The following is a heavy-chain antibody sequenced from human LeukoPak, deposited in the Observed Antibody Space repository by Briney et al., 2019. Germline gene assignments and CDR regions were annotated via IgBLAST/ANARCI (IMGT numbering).Heavy chain of an antibody. J-gene: IGHJ4*02. Sequence: PGGSLRLSCAASGFTVSSNYMTWVRQAPGKGLEWVSFIYTVGSTYYADSVKGRFTISRDNSKNTLFLQMNSLRLEDTAVYYCARGDYVLDSWGQGTLVTASS. CDR1: GFTVSSNY. CDR3: ARGDYVLDS. D-gene: IGHD4-17*01. V-gene: IGHV3-66*02. CDR2: IYTVGST.